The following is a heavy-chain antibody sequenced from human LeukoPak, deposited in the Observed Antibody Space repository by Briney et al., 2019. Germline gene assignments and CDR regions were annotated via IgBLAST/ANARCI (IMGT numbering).Heavy chain of an antibody. CDR3: AKGLYYAILPYYHGIDA. CDR1: GFTFSSYH. V-gene: IGHV3-30*18. J-gene: IGHJ6*01. Sequence: GGSLTLSCAASGFTFSSYHMHWLPPAPGQGLEGVADISYDKSNKYYTDSVRGRFTISRDNYKNTLYLQMTGLRAETTAVYYCAKGLYYAILPYYHGIDASGERTPGTVSS. D-gene: IGHD3-9*01. CDR2: ISYDKSNK.